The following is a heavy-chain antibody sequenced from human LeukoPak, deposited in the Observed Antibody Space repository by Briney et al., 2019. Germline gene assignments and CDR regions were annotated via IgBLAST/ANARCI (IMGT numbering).Heavy chain of an antibody. CDR3: AKDKDLVS. Sequence: PGGSPRLSCTASGFTFYDYAMHWVRQGPGKGLEWVSGINWNSGSIGYADSVKGRFIISRDNTKNSLYLEMNSLRAEDTALYYCAKDKDLVSWGQGTQVTVSS. D-gene: IGHD2/OR15-2a*01. V-gene: IGHV3-9*01. CDR2: INWNSGSI. CDR1: GFTFYDYA. J-gene: IGHJ4*02.